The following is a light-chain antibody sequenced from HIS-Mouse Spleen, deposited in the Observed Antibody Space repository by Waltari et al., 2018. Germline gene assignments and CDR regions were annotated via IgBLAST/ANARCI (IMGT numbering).Light chain of an antibody. CDR2: EDI. Sequence: SYELTQPPSVSVSPGQTARITCSGDALPKKYAYWYQQKSGQAPVLVIYEDIKRPSGIPERFFGSSSGTMATLTISGAQVEDEADYYCYSTDSSGNHRVFGGGTKLTVL. J-gene: IGLJ2*01. CDR1: ALPKKY. CDR3: YSTDSSGNHRV. V-gene: IGLV3-10*01.